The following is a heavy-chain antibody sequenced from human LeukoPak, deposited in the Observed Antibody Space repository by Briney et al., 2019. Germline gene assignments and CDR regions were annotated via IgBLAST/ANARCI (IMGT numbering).Heavy chain of an antibody. Sequence: TSVKVSCKASGGTSSSYAISWVRQAPGQGLEWMGGIIPIFGTANYAQKFQGRVTITTDESTSTAYMDLSRLRSEDTAVYYCARASRVVPADPESTYYYYYMAVWGKGTTVTVSS. CDR2: IIPIFGTA. CDR3: ARASRVVPADPESTYYYYYMAV. D-gene: IGHD2-2*01. V-gene: IGHV1-69*05. CDR1: GGTSSSYA. J-gene: IGHJ6*03.